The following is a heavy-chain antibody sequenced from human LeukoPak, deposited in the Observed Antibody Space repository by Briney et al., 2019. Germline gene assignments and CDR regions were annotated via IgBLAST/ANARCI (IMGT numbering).Heavy chain of an antibody. D-gene: IGHD5-12*01. J-gene: IGHJ4*02. CDR1: GFTFSSYA. CDR3: ARDRAYGKNYYDF. V-gene: IGHV3-23*01. CDR2: LTGNGEST. Sequence: AGGSLRLSCAASGFTFSSYAMSWVRQAPGKGLEWVSGLTGNGESTYYADSVKGRFTISRDNSKNTLYLQMNSLRAEDMAVYYCARDRAYGKNYYDFWGQGTLVTVSS.